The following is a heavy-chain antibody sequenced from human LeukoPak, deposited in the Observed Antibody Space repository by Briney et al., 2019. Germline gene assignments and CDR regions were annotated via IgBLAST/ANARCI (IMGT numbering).Heavy chain of an antibody. J-gene: IGHJ4*02. V-gene: IGHV3-7*04. CDR2: IHPEGNEK. Sequence: GGSLRLSCVASGFACSNFWMTWIRQAPGRGLEWVANIHPEGNEKYHVESVKGRFTISRDNAKNSLFLQMNGLRVEDTAVYYCARGDDLSGDHWGQGILVTVSS. CDR1: GFACSNFW. D-gene: IGHD1-1*01. CDR3: ARGDDLSGDH.